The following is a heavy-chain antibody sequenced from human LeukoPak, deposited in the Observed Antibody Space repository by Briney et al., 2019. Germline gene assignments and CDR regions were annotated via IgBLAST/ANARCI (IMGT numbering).Heavy chain of an antibody. D-gene: IGHD3-16*02. Sequence: ASVKVSCKASGYTFTGYYMHWVGQAPGQGLEWMGWINPNSGGTNHAQKFQGGVTMTRDTSISTAYMELSRLRSDDTAVYYCARAEHDYVWGSYRYTLHFDYWGQGTLVTVSS. J-gene: IGHJ4*02. CDR3: ARAEHDYVWGSYRYTLHFDY. V-gene: IGHV1-2*02. CDR2: INPNSGGT. CDR1: GYTFTGYY.